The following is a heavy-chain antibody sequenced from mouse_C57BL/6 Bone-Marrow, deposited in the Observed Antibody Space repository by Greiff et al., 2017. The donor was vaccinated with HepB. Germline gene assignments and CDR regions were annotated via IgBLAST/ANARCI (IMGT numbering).Heavy chain of an antibody. Sequence: QVQLQQPGAELVKPGASVKLSCKASGYTFTSYWMHWVKQRPGQGLEWIGMIHPNSGSTNYNEKFKSKATLTVDKSSSTAYMQLISLTSEDSAVYYCARLQYYGSSYYAMDYWGQGTSVTVSS. CDR2: IHPNSGST. CDR1: GYTFTSYW. D-gene: IGHD1-1*01. J-gene: IGHJ4*01. CDR3: ARLQYYGSSYYAMDY. V-gene: IGHV1-64*01.